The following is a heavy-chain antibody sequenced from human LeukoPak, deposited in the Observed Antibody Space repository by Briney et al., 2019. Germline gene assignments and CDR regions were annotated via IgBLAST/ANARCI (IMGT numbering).Heavy chain of an antibody. CDR1: GITFSSYG. D-gene: IGHD4/OR15-4a*01. V-gene: IGHV3-23*01. CDR3: ARRAGAYSHPYDY. Sequence: GGTLRLSCAASGITFSSYGMSWVRQAPGKGLEWVSSISSTGGTTYYADSVKGRFTISRDNSKNTLYLQMNSLRAEDTAVYYCARRAGAYSHPYDYWGQGTLVTVSS. J-gene: IGHJ4*02. CDR2: ISSTGGTT.